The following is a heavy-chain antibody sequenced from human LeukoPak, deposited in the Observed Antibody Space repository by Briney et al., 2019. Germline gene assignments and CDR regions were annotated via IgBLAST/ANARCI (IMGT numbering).Heavy chain of an antibody. CDR1: GFTFSSYW. CDR2: INSDGSST. Sequence: PGGSLRLSCAASGFTFSSYWMHWVRQAPGKGLVWVSRINSDGSSTSYADSVKGRFTISRDNAKTTLYLQMNSLRAEDAAVYYCASSLRSTSGFDPWGQGTLVTVSS. D-gene: IGHD2-2*01. J-gene: IGHJ5*02. CDR3: ASSLRSTSGFDP. V-gene: IGHV3-74*01.